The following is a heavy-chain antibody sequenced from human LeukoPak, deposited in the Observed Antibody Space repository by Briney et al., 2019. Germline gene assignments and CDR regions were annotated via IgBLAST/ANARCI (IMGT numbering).Heavy chain of an antibody. CDR3: ARERIAVAGGYYFDY. D-gene: IGHD6-19*01. CDR2: IYYSAST. Sequence: PSETLSLTCTVSGGSISSCYWSWIRQPPGKGLEWIGYIYYSASTNYNPSLKSRVTISVDTSKNQFSLKLSSVTAADTAVYYCARERIAVAGGYYFDYWGQGTLVTVSS. CDR1: GGSISSCY. V-gene: IGHV4-59*01. J-gene: IGHJ4*02.